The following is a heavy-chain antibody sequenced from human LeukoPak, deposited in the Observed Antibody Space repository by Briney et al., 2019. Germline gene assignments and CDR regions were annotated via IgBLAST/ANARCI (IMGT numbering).Heavy chain of an antibody. CDR3: ARVRGYCSSTSCYRGYFDY. CDR2: ISSSGSTI. D-gene: IGHD2-2*01. J-gene: IGHJ4*02. CDR1: GFTFSSYE. V-gene: IGHV3-48*03. Sequence: GGSLRLSCAASGFTFSSYEMNWVRQAPGKGLEWVSYISSSGSTIYYADSVKGRFTISRDNAKNSLYLQMNSLRAEDTAVYYCARVRGYCSSTSCYRGYFDYWGQGTLVTVSS.